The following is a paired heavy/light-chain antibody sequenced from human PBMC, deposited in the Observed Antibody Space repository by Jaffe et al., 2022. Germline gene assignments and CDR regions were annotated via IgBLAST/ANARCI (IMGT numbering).Light chain of an antibody. J-gene: IGLJ3*02. Sequence: SHELTQPPSVSVSPGQTARITCSGDALPKQFAYWYQQKPGQAPVLVIYKDSERPSGIPERFSGSSSGTTVTLTISGVQAEDEADYYCQSADSSATYWVFGGGTKLTVL. V-gene: IGLV3-25*03. CDR3: QSADSSATYWV. CDR1: ALPKQF. CDR2: KDS.
Heavy chain of an antibody. V-gene: IGHV5-51*03. J-gene: IGHJ5*02. CDR1: GYSFTSNW. CDR2: IYPGDSDT. Sequence: VQLVQSGAEVKKPGESLKISCKGSGYSFTSNWIGWVRQMPGKGLEWMGIIYPGDSDTRYSPSFQGQVTISVDKSISTAYLQWSSLKASDTAMYYCARAGFDFWTEPIPGPGWFDPWGQGTLVTVSS. CDR3: ARAGFDFWTEPIPGPGWFDP. D-gene: IGHD3-3*01.